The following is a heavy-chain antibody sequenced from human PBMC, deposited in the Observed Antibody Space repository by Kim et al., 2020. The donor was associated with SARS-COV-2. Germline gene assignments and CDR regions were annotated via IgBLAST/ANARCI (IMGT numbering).Heavy chain of an antibody. CDR3: ARVFYDILTGQNYYYGM. J-gene: IGHJ6*01. Sequence: GGSLRLSCAASGFTFSSYAMHWVRQAPGKGLEWVAVISYDGSNKYYADSVKGRFTISRDNSKNTLYLQMNSLRAEDTAVYYCARVFYDILTGQNYYYGM. V-gene: IGHV3-30*04. CDR2: ISYDGSNK. D-gene: IGHD3-9*01. CDR1: GFTFSSYA.